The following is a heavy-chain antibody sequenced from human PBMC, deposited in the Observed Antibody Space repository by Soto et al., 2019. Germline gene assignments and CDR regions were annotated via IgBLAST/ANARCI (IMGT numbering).Heavy chain of an antibody. CDR1: GFSLSTSGVG. Sequence: SGPTLVNPTQTLTLTCTFSGFSLSTSGVGVGWIRQPPGKALEWLSLLFWDDDRRFSPSLKSRLTIAKDTSKNQLVLTMTNMDPLDTQTYYCENLKWKHLWPRAPVVYWGQLTPVTVSS. V-gene: IGHV2-5*02. CDR2: LFWDDDR. D-gene: IGHD5-18*01. J-gene: IGHJ4*02. CDR3: ENLKWKHLWPRAPVVY.